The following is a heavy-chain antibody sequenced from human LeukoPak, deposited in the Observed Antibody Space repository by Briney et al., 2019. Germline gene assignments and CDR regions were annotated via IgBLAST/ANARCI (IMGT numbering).Heavy chain of an antibody. J-gene: IGHJ4*02. V-gene: IGHV3-13*01. Sequence: GGSLRLSCAASGFTFNSYAMSWVRQAPGKGLEWVSAIGTAGDTFYPGSVKGRFTISRENAKNSLSLQMNSLRAEDTAVYYCVRQQTPHGNFDYWAREPWSPSHQ. D-gene: IGHD1-26*01. CDR1: GFTFNSYA. CDR2: IGTAGDT. CDR3: VRQQTPHGNFDY.